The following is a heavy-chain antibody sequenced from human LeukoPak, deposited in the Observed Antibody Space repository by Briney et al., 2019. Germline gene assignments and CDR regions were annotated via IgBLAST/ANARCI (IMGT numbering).Heavy chain of an antibody. CDR3: AKLRFLEWLLGFDY. CDR2: ISGSGGST. D-gene: IGHD3-3*01. Sequence: GGSLRLSCAASGFTFSSYAMSWVRQAPGKGLEWVSAISGSGGSTYYADSVKGRFTISRDNSKNTLYLQMNGLRAEDTAVYYCAKLRFLEWLLGFDYWGQGTLVTVSS. J-gene: IGHJ4*02. V-gene: IGHV3-23*01. CDR1: GFTFSSYA.